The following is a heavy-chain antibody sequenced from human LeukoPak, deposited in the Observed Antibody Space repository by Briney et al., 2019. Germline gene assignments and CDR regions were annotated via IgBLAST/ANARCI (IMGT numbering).Heavy chain of an antibody. V-gene: IGHV4-61*01. CDR3: ARGVADVLSFGELLYPGNWFDP. CDR2: IYYSGST. CDR1: GCSVSSGSYY. J-gene: IGHJ5*02. D-gene: IGHD3-10*01. Sequence: SETLSLTCTVSGCSVSSGSYYWSWIRQPPGKGLEWIGYIYYSGSTNYNPSLKSRVTISVDTSKNQFSLNMSSVTAADTAVYYCARGVADVLSFGELLYPGNWFDPWGQGTLVTVSS.